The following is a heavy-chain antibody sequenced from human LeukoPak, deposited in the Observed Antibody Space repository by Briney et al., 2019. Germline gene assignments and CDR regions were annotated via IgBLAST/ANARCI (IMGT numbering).Heavy chain of an antibody. CDR2: INPNGGGT. J-gene: IGHJ4*02. D-gene: IGHD3-10*01. Sequence: GASVKVSCKASGYTFTGYYIHWVRQAPGQGLEWMGMINPNGGGTSYGQKFQGRVTMTTNTSTSTVYMDLSSLTSEDTAVYSCARGNGFWAPLSYWGQGTLVTVSS. V-gene: IGHV1-46*01. CDR3: ARGNGFWAPLSY. CDR1: GYTFTGYY.